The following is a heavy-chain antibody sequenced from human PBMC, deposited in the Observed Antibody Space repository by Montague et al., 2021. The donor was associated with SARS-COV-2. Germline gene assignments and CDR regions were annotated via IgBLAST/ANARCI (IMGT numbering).Heavy chain of an antibody. CDR3: ARVSSSWYGVSYYYYGMDA. CDR1: GGSVSSGSYY. V-gene: IGHV4-61*01. CDR2: IYYSGXT. J-gene: IGHJ6*02. Sequence: SETLSLTCTVSGGSVSSGSYYWSWIRQLPGKGLEWIGYIYYSGXTXYXXXXKXRVTISVDTSKNQFSLKLSSVTAADTAVYYCARVSSSWYGVSYYYYGMDAWGQGTTVTVSS. D-gene: IGHD6-13*01.